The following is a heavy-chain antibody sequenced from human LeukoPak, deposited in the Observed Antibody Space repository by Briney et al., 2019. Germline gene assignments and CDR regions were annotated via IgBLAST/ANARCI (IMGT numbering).Heavy chain of an antibody. CDR3: ARDAGSRIQLWLRSYYYMDV. CDR1: GFTFSSYS. D-gene: IGHD5-18*01. Sequence: SGGSLRLSCAASGFTFSSYSMNWVRQAPGKGLEWVSSISSSSSYIYYADSVTGRFTISRDNAKNSLYLQMNSLRAEDTAVYYCARDAGSRIQLWLRSYYYMDVWGKGTTVTVSS. V-gene: IGHV3-21*01. J-gene: IGHJ6*03. CDR2: ISSSSSYI.